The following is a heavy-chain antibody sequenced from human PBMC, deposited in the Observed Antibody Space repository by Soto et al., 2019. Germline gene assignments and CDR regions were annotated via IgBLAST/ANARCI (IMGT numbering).Heavy chain of an antibody. CDR1: GFTFSSYE. D-gene: IGHD3-22*01. J-gene: IGHJ6*02. CDR2: ISSSGSTI. CDR3: AKQVVIRPRHVGMDV. Sequence: GGSLRLSCAASGFTFSSYEMNWVRQAPGKGLEWVSYISSSGSTIYYADSVKGRFTISRDNAKNSLYLQMNSLRAEDTAVYYCAKQVVIRPRHVGMDVWGQGTTVTVSS. V-gene: IGHV3-48*03.